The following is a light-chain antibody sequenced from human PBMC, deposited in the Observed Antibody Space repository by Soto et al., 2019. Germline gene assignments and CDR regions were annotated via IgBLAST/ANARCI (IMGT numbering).Light chain of an antibody. CDR1: QSVSSN. Sequence: EIVMTQSPATLSVSPGERATLSCRASQSVSSNLAWYQQKPGQAPRLLIYDASTRATGIPARFSGSGSGTEFTLTISSLQSEDFSLYYCQHYNHWPLTFGGGTKVELK. J-gene: IGKJ4*01. CDR2: DAS. V-gene: IGKV3-15*01. CDR3: QHYNHWPLT.